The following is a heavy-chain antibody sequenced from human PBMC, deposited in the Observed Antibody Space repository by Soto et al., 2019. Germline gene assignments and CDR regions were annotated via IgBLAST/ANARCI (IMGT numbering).Heavy chain of an antibody. CDR1: GGSIRSYY. D-gene: IGHD5-18*01. V-gene: IGHV4-59*01. CDR3: ARGAADTAMVDS. J-gene: IGHJ4*02. CDR2: IFYSGST. Sequence: PSETLSLTXTVSGGSIRSYYWTWIRQPPGKGLEWLGYIFYSGSTFYNPSLKSRVTISIHTSKSQFSLQLTSVTAADTAVYYCARGAADTAMVDSWGQGTLVTVSS.